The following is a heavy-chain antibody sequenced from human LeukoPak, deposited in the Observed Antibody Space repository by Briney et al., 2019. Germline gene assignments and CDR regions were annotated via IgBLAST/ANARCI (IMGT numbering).Heavy chain of an antibody. Sequence: PGGSLRLSCAASGFTFSNAWMSWVRQAPGKGLEWVGRIKSQTDGGTTDYAAPVKGRFTISKDDPKNTLYLQMNSLKTEDTAVYYCTTVPYYYDNSGYYHGVFDYWGQGTLVTVSS. CDR1: GFTFSNAW. D-gene: IGHD3-22*01. J-gene: IGHJ4*02. V-gene: IGHV3-15*01. CDR3: TTVPYYYDNSGYYHGVFDY. CDR2: IKSQTDGGTT.